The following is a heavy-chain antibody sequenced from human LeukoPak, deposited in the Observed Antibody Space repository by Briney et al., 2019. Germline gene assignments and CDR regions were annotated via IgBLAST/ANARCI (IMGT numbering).Heavy chain of an antibody. CDR1: GGSISSHY. D-gene: IGHD3-10*01. CDR2: IFYSGST. Sequence: PSETLSLTCTVSGGSISSHYWSWNRQPPGKGLEWIGYIFYSGSTNYNPSLKSRVTISVDKSKNQFSLKLKSVTAVDTAVYYCARAGAWQIDPWGQGTLVTVSS. V-gene: IGHV4-59*11. J-gene: IGHJ5*02. CDR3: ARAGAWQIDP.